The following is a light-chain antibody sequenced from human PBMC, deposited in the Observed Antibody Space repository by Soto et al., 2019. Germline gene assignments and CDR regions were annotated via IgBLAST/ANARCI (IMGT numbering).Light chain of an antibody. V-gene: IGLV2-14*01. Sequence: QSALTQPASVPVSPGQSITISCTGTSSDVGGYNYVSWYQHYPGEAPRVMIYVVSRRPSGVSNRFSGSKSGNTASLTISGLQAGDEADYSCSSYTGSSTAWLFGGGTKLTVL. CDR2: VVS. CDR1: SSDVGGYNY. CDR3: SSYTGSSTAWL. J-gene: IGLJ3*02.